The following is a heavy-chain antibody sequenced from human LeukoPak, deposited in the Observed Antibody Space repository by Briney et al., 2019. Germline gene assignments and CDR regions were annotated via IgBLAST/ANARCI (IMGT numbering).Heavy chain of an antibody. V-gene: IGHV3-23*01. CDR3: AKTPGGYLDY. CDR2: ISSSGDST. J-gene: IGHJ4*02. CDR1: GFTCSPCG. Sequence: GGSLRLSRAASGFTCSPCGMTWVRQAPGKGLEWVAAISSSGDSTAHADTVKGRFTISRDNSKNTVFLQMNSLRAEDTAVYYCAKTPGGYLDYWGQGTRVTVSS.